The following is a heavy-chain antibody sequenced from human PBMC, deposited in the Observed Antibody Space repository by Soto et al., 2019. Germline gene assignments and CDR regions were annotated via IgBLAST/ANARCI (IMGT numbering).Heavy chain of an antibody. V-gene: IGHV4-59*01. Sequence: PSETLSRTWTVSGGSISSYYWSGIRQPPGKGLEWIGYIYYSGSTNYNPSLKSRVTISVDTSKNQFSLKLSSVTAADTAVYYCARLPGSSWDYYYGMDVWGQGTTVTVAS. CDR1: GGSISSYY. D-gene: IGHD6-13*01. J-gene: IGHJ6*02. CDR3: ARLPGSSWDYYYGMDV. CDR2: IYYSGST.